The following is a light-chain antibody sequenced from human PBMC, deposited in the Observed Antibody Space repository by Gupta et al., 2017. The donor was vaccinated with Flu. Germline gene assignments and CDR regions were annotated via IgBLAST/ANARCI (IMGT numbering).Light chain of an antibody. CDR1: QSLVFSDGVSY. CDR2: KAS. CDR3: MHSTRWPRT. V-gene: IGKV2-30*01. J-gene: IGKJ1*01. Sequence: DDVLTQSPLSLPVTLGQSASISCRSGQSLVFSDGVSYVSWFHQRPGQPPRRLIYKASNRDSGVPDRINGSGSGTEFTLKISRVEAEDVGVYYCMHSTRWPRTFGQGTKVEIK.